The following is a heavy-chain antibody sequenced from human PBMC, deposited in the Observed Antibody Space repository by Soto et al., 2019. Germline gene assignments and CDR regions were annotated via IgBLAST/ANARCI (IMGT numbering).Heavy chain of an antibody. CDR2: IYYSGST. Sequence: PSETLSLTCTVSGGSIISGGYYWSWIRQHPGKGLEWIGYIYYSGSTYYNPSLKSRVTISVDTSKNQFSLKLSSVTAADTAVYYCARVSRGYSYGHGAFDIWGQGTMVTVSS. CDR3: ARVSRGYSYGHGAFDI. CDR1: GGSIISGGYY. V-gene: IGHV4-31*03. J-gene: IGHJ3*02. D-gene: IGHD5-18*01.